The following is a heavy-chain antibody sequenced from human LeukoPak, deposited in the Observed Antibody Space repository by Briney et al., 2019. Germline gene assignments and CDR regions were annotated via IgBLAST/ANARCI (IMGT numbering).Heavy chain of an antibody. V-gene: IGHV4-34*01. Sequence: SEPLSLTCAVYGGSFSGYYWSWIRQPPGKGLELIGEINHSGSTNYNPSLTSRVTISVSPSTTQFSLKLSSVTAADTAVYSCARRKRLLRFGEFTTPFDYWGPGTLVTVSS. D-gene: IGHD3-10*01. J-gene: IGHJ4*01. CDR2: INHSGST. CDR1: GGSFSGYY. CDR3: ARRKRLLRFGEFTTPFDY.